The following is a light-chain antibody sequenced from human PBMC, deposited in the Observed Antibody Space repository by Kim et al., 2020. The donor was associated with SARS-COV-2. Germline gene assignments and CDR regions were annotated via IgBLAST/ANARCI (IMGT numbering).Light chain of an antibody. Sequence: DIQMTQSPPTLSASVGDRVTITCRASQTITTWLAWYQQKPGKAPNLLIYEVSTLEDGVSSRFSGGGSGTEFTLTIASLQPDDFATYYCQQYHSFPWTFGQGTKVDIK. CDR2: EVS. CDR3: QQYHSFPWT. J-gene: IGKJ1*01. V-gene: IGKV1-5*01. CDR1: QTITTW.